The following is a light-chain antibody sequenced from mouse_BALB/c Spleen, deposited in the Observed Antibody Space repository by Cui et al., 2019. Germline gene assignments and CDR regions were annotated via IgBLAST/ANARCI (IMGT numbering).Light chain of an antibody. CDR3: GVGVV. Sequence: QLVLTQSSSASFSLGALAKLTCTLSSQHSTYTIEWYQQQPLKPPKYVMELKKDGSHSTGDGIPDRFSGSSSGADRYLSISNIQPEDEAIYICGVGVVFGGGTKVTVL. V-gene: IGLV3*01. CDR1: SQHSTYT. J-gene: IGLJ2*01. CDR2: LKKDGSH.